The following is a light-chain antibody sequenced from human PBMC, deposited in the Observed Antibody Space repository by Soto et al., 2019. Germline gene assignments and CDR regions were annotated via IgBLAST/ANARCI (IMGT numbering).Light chain of an antibody. V-gene: IGKV3-20*01. J-gene: IGKJ5*01. CDR1: QSVSSNY. CDR2: GAS. CDR3: QQYGSSPIT. Sequence: EIVLTQSPGTLSLSPWERAILSCWASQSVSSNYLAWYQLKRGQAPRLLIYGASSRAPGIPDRFSGSGSGTDFTLTISRLEPEDFAVYYCQQYGSSPITFGQGTRLEIK.